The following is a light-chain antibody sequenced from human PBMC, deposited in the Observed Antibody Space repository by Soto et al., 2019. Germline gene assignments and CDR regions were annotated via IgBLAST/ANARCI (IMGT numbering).Light chain of an antibody. J-gene: IGKJ1*01. CDR1: QSISSW. V-gene: IGKV1-5*01. CDR2: DAS. Sequence: DIQVTQSPSTLSAFVGDRVTITCRASQSISSWLAWYQQKPGKAPKLLIYDASRLESGVPSRFSGSGSETEFTLTISSLQPDDFATYYCQQYMSYWTFGQGTKVDIK. CDR3: QQYMSYWT.